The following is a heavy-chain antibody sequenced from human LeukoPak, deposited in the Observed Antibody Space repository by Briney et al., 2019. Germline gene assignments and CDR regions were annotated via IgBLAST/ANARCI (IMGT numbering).Heavy chain of an antibody. J-gene: IGHJ5*02. CDR3: ARGGDNDYGREFDP. V-gene: IGHV3-30*03. Sequence: GGSLRLSCAASGFTFSDYSMNWVRQAPGKGLEWVAVISYDGSNKYYADSVKGRFTISRDNSKNTLYVQMNSLRAEDTAVYYCARGGDNDYGREFDPWGQGTLVTVSS. CDR2: ISYDGSNK. D-gene: IGHD4-17*01. CDR1: GFTFSDYS.